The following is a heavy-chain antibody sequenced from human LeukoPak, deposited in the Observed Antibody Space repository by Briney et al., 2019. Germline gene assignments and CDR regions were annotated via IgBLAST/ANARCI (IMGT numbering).Heavy chain of an antibody. V-gene: IGHV4-39*07. CDR2: IYYNEAT. D-gene: IGHD6-19*01. Sequence: PSETLSLTCSVSDGSIKSSDYYWGWIRQPPGKGLEWVGTIYYNEATQYSPSLKSRVTISVDTSKNQFSLRLSSVTAADTAVYYCAREHRWLSQTSPGDSRGQGILVTVSS. CDR3: AREHRWLSQTSPGDS. CDR1: DGSIKSSDYY. J-gene: IGHJ4*02.